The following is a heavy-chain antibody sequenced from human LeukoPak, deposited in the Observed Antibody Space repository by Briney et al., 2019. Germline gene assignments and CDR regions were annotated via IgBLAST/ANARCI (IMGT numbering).Heavy chain of an antibody. Sequence: GGSLRLSCATSGFTFGDHAMTWVRQAPGKGLEWVGFIRSKTYGGTTDYAASVKGRFTISRDDSKSIAYLQMDSLKTEDTAVYYCTYDSSGYSYYFDYWGQGTLVTVS. V-gene: IGHV3-49*04. J-gene: IGHJ4*02. CDR3: TYDSSGYSYYFDY. CDR2: IRSKTYGGTT. CDR1: GFTFGDHA. D-gene: IGHD3-22*01.